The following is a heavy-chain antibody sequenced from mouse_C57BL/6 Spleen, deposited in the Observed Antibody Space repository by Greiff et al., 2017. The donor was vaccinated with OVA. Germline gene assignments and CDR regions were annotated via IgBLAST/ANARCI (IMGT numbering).Heavy chain of an antibody. V-gene: IGHV5-17*01. CDR3: ARVYYDYLYYAMDY. Sequence: DVMLVESGGGLVKPGGSLKLSCAASGFTFSDYGMHWVRQAPEKGLEWVAYISSGSSTIYYADTVKGRFTISRDNAKNTLFLQMTSLRSEDTAMYYCARVYYDYLYYAMDYWGQGTSVTVSS. D-gene: IGHD2-4*01. J-gene: IGHJ4*01. CDR1: GFTFSDYG. CDR2: ISSGSSTI.